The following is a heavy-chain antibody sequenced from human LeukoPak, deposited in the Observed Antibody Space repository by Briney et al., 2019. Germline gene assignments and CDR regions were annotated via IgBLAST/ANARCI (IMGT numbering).Heavy chain of an antibody. J-gene: IGHJ4*02. CDR2: ISYDGSNK. V-gene: IGHV3-30*18. CDR3: AKWEGYYFDY. CDR1: GFTFSSYG. D-gene: IGHD1-26*01. Sequence: GRSLRLSCAASGFTFSSYGMHWVRQAPGKGLEWVAVISYDGSNKYYADSVKGRFTISRDNSKNTLYLQMNSLRAEDTAVYYCAKWEGYYFDYWGQGTLATVSS.